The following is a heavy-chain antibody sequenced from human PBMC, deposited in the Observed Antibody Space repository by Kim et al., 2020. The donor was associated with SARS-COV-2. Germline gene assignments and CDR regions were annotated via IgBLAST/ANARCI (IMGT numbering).Heavy chain of an antibody. CDR2: ISYDGSNK. J-gene: IGHJ5*02. Sequence: GGSLRLSCAASGFTFSSYGMHWVRQAPGKGLEWVAVISYDGSNKYYADSVKGRFTISRDNSKNTLYLQMNILRAEDTAVYYCAKGQDQYVDTAMDRWGQRPLVTVSS. CDR3: AKGQDQYVDTAMDR. CDR1: GFTFSSYG. D-gene: IGHD5-18*01. V-gene: IGHV3-30*18.